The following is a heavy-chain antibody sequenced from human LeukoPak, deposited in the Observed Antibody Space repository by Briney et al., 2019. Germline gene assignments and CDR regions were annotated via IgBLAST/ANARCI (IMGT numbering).Heavy chain of an antibody. CDR1: EYTFTCYY. V-gene: IGHV1-2*06. D-gene: IGHD1-1*01. J-gene: IGHJ4*02. CDR3: ARTAPYAGSWNAKANSYYFDY. Sequence: GASVKVSCKASEYTFTCYYMHWVRQAPGQGLEWRGRINPNSGGTNYAQKFQDRVTMTRDTSISTAYMELNSLRSEDTAVYYCARTAPYAGSWNAKANSYYFDYWGQGSLVTVSS. CDR2: INPNSGGT.